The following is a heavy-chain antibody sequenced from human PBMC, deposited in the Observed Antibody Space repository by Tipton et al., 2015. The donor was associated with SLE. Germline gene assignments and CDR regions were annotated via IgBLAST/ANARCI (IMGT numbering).Heavy chain of an antibody. V-gene: IGHV4-30-4*01. CDR2: ISYSGST. Sequence: TLSLTCTVSGGSISSGDYYWSWIRQPPGKGLEWIGYISYSGSTYYNPSLESRVTISVDTSRNQFSLKLRSVTAADTAVYYCARESRRAYYYDSSGYSYWGQGTLVTVSS. CDR1: GGSISSGDYY. J-gene: IGHJ4*02. CDR3: ARESRRAYYYDSSGYSY. D-gene: IGHD3-22*01.